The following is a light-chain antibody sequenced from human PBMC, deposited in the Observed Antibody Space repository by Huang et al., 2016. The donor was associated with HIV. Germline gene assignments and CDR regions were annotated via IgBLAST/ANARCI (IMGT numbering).Light chain of an antibody. CDR2: GAS. CDR3: QQYENWPPEYT. J-gene: IGKJ2*01. Sequence: EIVLTQSPAILSVSPGERATLSCRASQNVRSSFAWYQQRPGQPPRLLISGASTRATGIPARVSGSGAGTEFTRTISSLQSEDFAVYYCQQYENWPPEYTFGQGTKLEL. V-gene: IGKV3-15*01. CDR1: QNVRSS.